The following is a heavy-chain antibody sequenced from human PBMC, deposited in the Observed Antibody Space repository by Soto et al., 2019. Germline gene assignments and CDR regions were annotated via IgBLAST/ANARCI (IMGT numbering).Heavy chain of an antibody. Sequence: PSETLSLTCAVYGGSFSGYYWIWIRQPPGKGLEWIGEINHSGSTNYNPSLKSRVTISVDTSKNQFSLKLSSVTAADTAVYYCASHWNRYYYGMDVWGQGTTVTVSS. V-gene: IGHV4-34*01. CDR2: INHSGST. D-gene: IGHD1-1*01. CDR1: GGSFSGYY. CDR3: ASHWNRYYYGMDV. J-gene: IGHJ6*02.